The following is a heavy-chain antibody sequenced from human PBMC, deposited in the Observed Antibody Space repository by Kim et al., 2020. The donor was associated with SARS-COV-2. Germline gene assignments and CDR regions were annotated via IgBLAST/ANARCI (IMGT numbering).Heavy chain of an antibody. D-gene: IGHD1-26*01. V-gene: IGHV3-23*01. CDR3: LQGGWRWSWDY. CDR2: IDGSDGTT. CDR1: GFTFTGHA. Sequence: GGSLRLSCTTSGFTFTGHAMSWVRQAPGKGLEWVSSIDGSDGTTYSVDSVKGRFSISRDDSKNTLYLQMSALRADDTAAYYCLQGGWRWSWDYWGQGTLVTVSS. J-gene: IGHJ4*02.